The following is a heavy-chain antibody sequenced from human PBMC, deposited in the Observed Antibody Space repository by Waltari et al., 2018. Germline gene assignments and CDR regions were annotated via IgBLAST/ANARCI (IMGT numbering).Heavy chain of an antibody. CDR1: GGSFSGYY. D-gene: IGHD6-6*01. CDR3: ARVVNGSSGLGWFDP. CDR2: INHSGST. J-gene: IGHJ5*02. Sequence: QVQLQQWGAGLLKPSETLSLTCAVYGGSFSGYYWSWIRQPPGKGLEWIGDINHSGSTNYNPSLKSRVTISVDTSKNQFSLKLSSVTAADTAVYYCARVVNGSSGLGWFDPWGQGTLVTVSS. V-gene: IGHV4-34*01.